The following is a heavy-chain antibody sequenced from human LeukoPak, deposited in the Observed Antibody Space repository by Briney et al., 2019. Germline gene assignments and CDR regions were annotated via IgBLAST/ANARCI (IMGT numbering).Heavy chain of an antibody. V-gene: IGHV4-59*01. J-gene: IGHJ6*03. CDR3: ARDGPTYRYSGSYVYYYYYMDV. CDR2: IYYSGST. D-gene: IGHD1-26*01. CDR1: GGSISSYY. Sequence: PSETLSLTCTVSGGSISSYYWSWIRQPPGKGLEWIGYIYYSGSTNYNPSLKSRVTISVDTSKNQFSLKLSSVTAADTAVYYCARDGPTYRYSGSYVYYYYYMDVWGKGTTVTVSS.